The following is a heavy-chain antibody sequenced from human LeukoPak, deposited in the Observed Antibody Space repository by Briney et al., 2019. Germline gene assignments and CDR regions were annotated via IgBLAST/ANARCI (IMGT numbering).Heavy chain of an antibody. J-gene: IGHJ4*02. V-gene: IGHV3-23*01. CDR2: ISGGGDST. D-gene: IGHD3-22*01. CDR1: GFTFSNYA. CDR3: ARLSANSSAYFFDY. Sequence: QPGGSLLLSCAASGFTFSNYAMSGVRQAPGKGREWVSAISGGGDSTYYADSGKGRFTISRDTSKNTLYLQMNSLRAEDTAVYYCARLSANSSAYFFDYWGQGTLVTVSS.